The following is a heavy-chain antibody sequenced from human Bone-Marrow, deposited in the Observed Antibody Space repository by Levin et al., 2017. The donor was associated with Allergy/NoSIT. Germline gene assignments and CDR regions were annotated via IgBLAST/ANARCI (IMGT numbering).Heavy chain of an antibody. CDR1: GFTFSSYA. CDR3: ARGRINSGYDSYYYGMDV. V-gene: IGHV3-30-3*01. D-gene: IGHD5-12*01. J-gene: IGHJ6*02. CDR2: ISYDGSNK. Sequence: GESLKISCAASGFTFSSYAMHWVRQAPGKGLEWVAVISYDGSNKYYADSVKGRFTISRDNSKNTLYLQMNSLRAEDTAVYYCARGRINSGYDSYYYGMDVWGQGTTVTVSS.